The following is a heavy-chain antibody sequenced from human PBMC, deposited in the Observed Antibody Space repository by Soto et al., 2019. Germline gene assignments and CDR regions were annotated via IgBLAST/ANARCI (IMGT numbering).Heavy chain of an antibody. CDR1: GFTFSSYW. Sequence: EVQLVESGGGLVQPGGSLRLSCAASGFTFSSYWMHWVRQAPGKGLVWVSRINSDGSSTSYADSVKGRFTISRDNAKNTLYLQMNSLRAEDTAVYYCARDGDLATYYYYYGMDVWGQGTTVTVSS. CDR3: ARDGDLATYYYYYGMDV. CDR2: INSDGSST. V-gene: IGHV3-74*01. D-gene: IGHD2-21*01. J-gene: IGHJ6*02.